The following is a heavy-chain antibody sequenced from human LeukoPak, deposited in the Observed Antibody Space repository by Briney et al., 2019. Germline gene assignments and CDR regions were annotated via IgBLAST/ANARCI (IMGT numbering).Heavy chain of an antibody. CDR1: GGSISSYY. Sequence: SETLSLTCTVSGGSISSYYWSWIRKPPGRGLEWIGYIYYSGSTNYNPSLMSRVTISVDTSKNQFSLKLSSVTAADTAVYYCARGDDFWSGYRFDYWGQGTLVTVSS. CDR2: IYYSGST. D-gene: IGHD3-3*01. CDR3: ARGDDFWSGYRFDY. J-gene: IGHJ4*02. V-gene: IGHV4-59*01.